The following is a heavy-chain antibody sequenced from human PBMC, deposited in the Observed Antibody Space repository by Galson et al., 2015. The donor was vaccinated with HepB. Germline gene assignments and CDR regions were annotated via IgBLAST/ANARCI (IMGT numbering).Heavy chain of an antibody. D-gene: IGHD3-10*01. J-gene: IGHJ4*02. Sequence: SVKVSCKASGDSFNSFVISWVRQAPGQGLEWMGGIIPIFGASTYAQIFQGRVTITADESTTTAYMELSSLRSEDTAVYYCAKGPLGSGTDPAQYFDYWGQGTLVTVSS. CDR2: IIPIFGAS. CDR1: GDSFNSFV. CDR3: AKGPLGSGTDPAQYFDY. V-gene: IGHV1-69*13.